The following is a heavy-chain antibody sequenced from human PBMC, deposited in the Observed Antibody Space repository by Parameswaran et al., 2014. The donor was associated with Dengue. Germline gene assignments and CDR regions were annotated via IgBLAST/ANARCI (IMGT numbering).Heavy chain of an antibody. D-gene: IGHD2-15*01. CDR3: ARMGISGGWDY. V-gene: IGHV3-21*01. J-gene: IGHJ4*02. Sequence: WIRQPPRKGLEWVSSITGSSDYIYYGDSMKGRFTSSRDNARNSLYLQMNRLRAEDTAVYYCARMGISGGWDYWGQGILVTVSS. CDR2: ITGSSDYI.